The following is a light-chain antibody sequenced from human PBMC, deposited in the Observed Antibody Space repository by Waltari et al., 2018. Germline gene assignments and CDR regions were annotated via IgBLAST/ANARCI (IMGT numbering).Light chain of an antibody. CDR1: QSVLYSSNNKNY. V-gene: IGKV4-1*01. J-gene: IGKJ1*01. CDR2: WAS. CDR3: QQYYNTPRT. Sequence: DIVMTQSPDSLAVSLGERATIHCESSQSVLYSSNNKNYLAWYQQKPGQPPKLLIYWASTRESGVPDRFSGGGSGTEFTLTINSLQAEDVGVYYCQQYYNTPRTFGQGTKVEVK.